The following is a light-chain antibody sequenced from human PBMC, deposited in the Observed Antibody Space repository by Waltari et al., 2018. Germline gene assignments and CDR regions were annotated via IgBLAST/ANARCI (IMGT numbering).Light chain of an antibody. Sequence: DIQMTQSPSYLSASVGDTVTITCRASQSINNYLTWYQQKPGKAPILLIYATYTLQSGVPSRFSGSGSGTDFTLTISNLQPEDFATYYCQQSYSLLRLTFGGGTKGDIK. CDR2: ATY. CDR3: QQSYSLLRLT. CDR1: QSINNY. V-gene: IGKV1-39*01. J-gene: IGKJ4*01.